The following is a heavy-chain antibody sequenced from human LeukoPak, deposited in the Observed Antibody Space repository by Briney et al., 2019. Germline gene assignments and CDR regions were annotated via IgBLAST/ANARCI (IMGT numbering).Heavy chain of an antibody. Sequence: SETLSLTCTVSGGSITSSYWSWIRHPPGKGLELIGFFYYSGSTNYNPSLKSRVPISLDTSENQFSLKMSSVTAADTAVYYCARARYGSTSCPYYFDYWGPGTLVTVSS. D-gene: IGHD2-2*01. CDR2: FYYSGST. J-gene: IGHJ4*02. CDR1: GGSITSSY. CDR3: ARARYGSTSCPYYFDY. V-gene: IGHV4-59*01.